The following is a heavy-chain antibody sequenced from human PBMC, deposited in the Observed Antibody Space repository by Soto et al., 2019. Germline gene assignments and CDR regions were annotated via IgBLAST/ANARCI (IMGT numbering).Heavy chain of an antibody. CDR3: ARGGGGGLFEH. J-gene: IGHJ4*02. CDR1: VFPFSDYY. CDR2: ISPKSTYR. Sequence: PGGSLRLSCATSVFPFSDYYMSWIRQAPGKGLEWLSHISPKSTYRNYADSVKGRFTISRDNTKSSLFLQMNSLGVEDTAVYYCARGGGGGLFEHWGQGVLVTVSS. V-gene: IGHV3-11*06. D-gene: IGHD2-21*01.